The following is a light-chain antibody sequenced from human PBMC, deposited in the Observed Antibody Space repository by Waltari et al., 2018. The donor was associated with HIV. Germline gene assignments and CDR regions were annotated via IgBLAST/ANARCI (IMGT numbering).Light chain of an antibody. CDR2: QDT. Sequence: SYELTQPPSVSVSPGQPASIPCSGAKLGDRYACWYYQKPGQSPVLVIYQDTKRPSGIPERFSGSNSGNTATLTISGTQAMDEADYYCQAWDSSTAVFGGGTKLTVL. CDR3: QAWDSSTAV. CDR1: KLGDRY. V-gene: IGLV3-1*01. J-gene: IGLJ2*01.